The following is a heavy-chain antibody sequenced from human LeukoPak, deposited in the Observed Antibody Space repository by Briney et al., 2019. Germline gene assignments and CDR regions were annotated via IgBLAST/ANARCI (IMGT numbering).Heavy chain of an antibody. J-gene: IGHJ4*02. CDR3: ARDSTLTTVAY. Sequence: GGSLRLSCAASGFTFSSYSMNWVRQAPGKGLEWVSSISGSSSYIYYADSVKGRFTISRDNAKNSLYLQMNSLRAEDTAVYYCARDSTLTTVAYWGQGTLVTVSS. CDR2: ISGSSSYI. D-gene: IGHD4-17*01. V-gene: IGHV3-21*01. CDR1: GFTFSSYS.